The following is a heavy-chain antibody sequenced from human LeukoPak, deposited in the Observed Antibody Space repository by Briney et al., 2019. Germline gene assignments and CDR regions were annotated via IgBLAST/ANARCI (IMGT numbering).Heavy chain of an antibody. CDR2: TYYRSKWYN. D-gene: IGHD4-11*01. V-gene: IGHV6-1*01. Sequence: SQTLSLTCALSGDSVSSNSAAWNWIRQSPSRGLEWLGMTYYRSKWYNDYAVSVKSRLTINPDTSTNQFSLQLNSVTPEDTAVYYCARGLVGNDYRIYYYYHYTAVWGKATTVPVSS. CDR3: ARGLVGNDYRIYYYYHYTAV. CDR1: GDSVSSNSAA. J-gene: IGHJ6*03.